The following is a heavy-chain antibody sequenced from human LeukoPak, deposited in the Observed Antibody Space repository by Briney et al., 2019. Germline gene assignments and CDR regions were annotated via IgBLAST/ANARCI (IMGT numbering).Heavy chain of an antibody. D-gene: IGHD5-24*01. CDR3: ARAGEMATINGFDP. J-gene: IGHJ5*02. CDR2: IIPIFGTA. CDR1: GGTFSSYA. Sequence: SVKVSCKASGGTFSSYAISWVRQAPGQGLEWMGGIIPIFGTANYAQKFQGRVTITTDESTSTAYMELSSLRSDDTAVYYCARAGEMATINGFDPWGQGTLVTVSS. V-gene: IGHV1-69*05.